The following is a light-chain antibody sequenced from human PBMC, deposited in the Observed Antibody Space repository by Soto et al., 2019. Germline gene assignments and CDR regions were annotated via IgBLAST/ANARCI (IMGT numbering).Light chain of an antibody. CDR3: SSYTSSSTLA. Sequence: QSALTQPASVSGSPGQSITISCTGTSSDVGGYNYVSWYQQHPGKAPKLMIYEVGNRPSGVSNRFSGSKSGNTASLTISGLQAEDEADYYCSSYTSSSTLAFGGGTKLTVL. V-gene: IGLV2-14*01. J-gene: IGLJ2*01. CDR2: EVG. CDR1: SSDVGGYNY.